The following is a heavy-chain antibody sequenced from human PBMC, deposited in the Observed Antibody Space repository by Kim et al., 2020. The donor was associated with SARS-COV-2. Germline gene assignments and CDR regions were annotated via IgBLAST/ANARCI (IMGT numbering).Heavy chain of an antibody. V-gene: IGHV3-30*18. CDR1: GFTFSSYG. Sequence: GGSLRLSCAASGFTFSSYGMHWVRQAPGKGLEWVAVISYDGSNKYYADSVKGRFTISRDNSKNTLYLQMNSLRAEDTAVYYCAKVSRYCSSTSCYAGGYYYYGMDVWGQGTTVTVSS. CDR2: ISYDGSNK. J-gene: IGHJ6*02. CDR3: AKVSRYCSSTSCYAGGYYYYGMDV. D-gene: IGHD2-2*01.